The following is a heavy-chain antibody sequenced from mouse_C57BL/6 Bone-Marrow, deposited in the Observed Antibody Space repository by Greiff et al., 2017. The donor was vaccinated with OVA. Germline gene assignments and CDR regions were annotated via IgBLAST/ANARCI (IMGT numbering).Heavy chain of an antibody. CDR2: IDPSDSYT. D-gene: IGHD2-3*01. V-gene: IGHV1-59*01. CDR1: GYTFTSYW. J-gene: IGHJ3*01. Sequence: QVQLQQPGAELVRPGTSVKLSCKASGYTFTSYWMHWVKQRPGQGLEWIGVIDPSDSYTNYNQKFKGKATLTVDTSSSTAYMQLSSLTSEDSAVYYCARSSIVKGFAYWGRGTLVTVSA. CDR3: ARSSIVKGFAY.